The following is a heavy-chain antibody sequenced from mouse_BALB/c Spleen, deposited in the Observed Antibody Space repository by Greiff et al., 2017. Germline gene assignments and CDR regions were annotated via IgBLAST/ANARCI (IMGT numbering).Heavy chain of an antibody. D-gene: IGHD1-1*01. CDR3: TRGVGGIDY. J-gene: IGHJ2*01. CDR2: ISSGGSYT. CDR1: GFTFSSYT. V-gene: IGHV5-6-4*01. Sequence: EVNVVESGGGLVKPGGSLKLSCAASGFTFSSYTMSWVRQTPEKRLEWVATISSGGSYTYYPDSVKGRFTISRDNAKNTLYLQMSSLKSEDTAMYYCTRGVGGIDYWGQGTTLTVSS.